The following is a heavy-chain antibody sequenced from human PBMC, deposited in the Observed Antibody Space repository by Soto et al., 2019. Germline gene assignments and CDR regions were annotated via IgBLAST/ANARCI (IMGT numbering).Heavy chain of an antibody. CDR1: GGTFSTYG. Sequence: QVQLVQSGAEVKKPGSSVKVSCKASGGTFSTYGITWVRQASGQGLEWMGGIIPIFGTIKFAQKFQGRLTITPDESTSTVYMELSSLTSEDTAVYYCASRERVDAFDVWGQGTMVTVSS. J-gene: IGHJ3*01. CDR3: ASRERVDAFDV. CDR2: IIPIFGTI. V-gene: IGHV1-69*01. D-gene: IGHD1-26*01.